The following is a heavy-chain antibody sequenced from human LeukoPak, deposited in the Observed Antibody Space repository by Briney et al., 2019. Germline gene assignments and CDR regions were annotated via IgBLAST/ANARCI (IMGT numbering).Heavy chain of an antibody. J-gene: IGHJ4*02. CDR2: INSDGSST. CDR3: ARQQLVLGFDY. D-gene: IGHD6-13*01. V-gene: IGHV3-74*01. Sequence: GSLRLSCAASGFTFSSYWMHWVRQVPGKGLVWVSRINSDGSSTSYADSVKGRFTISRDNAKNTLYLQMNSLRVEDTAVYYCARQQLVLGFDYWGQGTLVTVSS. CDR1: GFTFSSYW.